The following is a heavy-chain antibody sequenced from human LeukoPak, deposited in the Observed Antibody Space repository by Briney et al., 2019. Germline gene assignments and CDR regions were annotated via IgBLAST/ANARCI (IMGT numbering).Heavy chain of an antibody. J-gene: IGHJ3*02. Sequence: GRSLRLSCAASGFTFSSYGMHWVRQAPGKGLEWVAFIWYDGSNKYYADSVTGRFTISRDNSKNTLYLQMNSLRAEDTAVYYCASYVLGDAFDIWGQGTMVTVSS. CDR1: GFTFSSYG. CDR2: IWYDGSNK. V-gene: IGHV3-33*01. D-gene: IGHD3-3*02. CDR3: ASYVLGDAFDI.